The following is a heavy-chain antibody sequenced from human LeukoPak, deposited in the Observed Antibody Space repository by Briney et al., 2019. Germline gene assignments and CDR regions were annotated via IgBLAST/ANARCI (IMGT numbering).Heavy chain of an antibody. CDR2: INHSGNT. J-gene: IGHJ3*02. V-gene: IGHV4-34*01. CDR1: GGSFSGYY. CDR3: ARTYHFYDSTGTFAFDI. D-gene: IGHD3-22*01. Sequence: SETLSLTCAVYGGSFSGYYWSWIRQPPGKGLEWIGEINHSGNTNYNPSLKSRVTILVDTSKYQFSLKMSPVTAADTAVYYCARTYHFYDSTGTFAFDIWGQGTMVTASS.